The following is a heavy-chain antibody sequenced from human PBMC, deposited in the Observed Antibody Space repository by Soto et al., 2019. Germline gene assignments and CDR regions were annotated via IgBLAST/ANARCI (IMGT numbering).Heavy chain of an antibody. CDR3: VGVKSGYDSLPYFDY. J-gene: IGHJ4*02. CDR1: GGSISSSSYY. CDR2: IYYSGST. V-gene: IGHV4-39*01. D-gene: IGHD5-12*01. Sequence: QLQLQESGPGLVKPSETLSLTCTVSGGSISSSSYYWGWIRQPPGKGLEWIGSIYYSGSTYYNPSLKSRVTISVDTSKNQFSLKLTSVTAADTAVYYCVGVKSGYDSLPYFDYWGQGTLVTVSS.